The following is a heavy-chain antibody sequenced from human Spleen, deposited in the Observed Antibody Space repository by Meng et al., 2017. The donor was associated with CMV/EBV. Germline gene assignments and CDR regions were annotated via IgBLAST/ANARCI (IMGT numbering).Heavy chain of an antibody. CDR2: IYSGGST. CDR3: AREYYYYYGMDV. CDR1: GFTFSSYA. Sequence: ETLSLTCAASGFTFSSYAMHWVRQAPGKGLEWVSVIYSGGSTYYADSVKGRFTISRDNSKNTLYLQMNSLRAEDTAVYYCAREYYYYYGMDVWGQGTTVTVSS. J-gene: IGHJ6*02. V-gene: IGHV3-53*01.